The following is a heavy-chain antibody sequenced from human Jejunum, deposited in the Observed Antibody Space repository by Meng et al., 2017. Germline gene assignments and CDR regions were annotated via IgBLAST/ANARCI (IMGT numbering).Heavy chain of an antibody. D-gene: IGHD2-15*01. CDR1: GGSINNHY. CDR2: IHSTGAT. Sequence: QVQLQESGPGLVKPSETLSLTCTVSGGSINNHYWSWIRQPPGKGLEWVGYIHSTGATNYNPSLNSRVTISVDTSRNQISLKVRSVTAADTAVYYCARGGWSMNLGGLGILVTVSS. CDR3: ARGGWSMNL. J-gene: IGHJ4*02. V-gene: IGHV4-59*11.